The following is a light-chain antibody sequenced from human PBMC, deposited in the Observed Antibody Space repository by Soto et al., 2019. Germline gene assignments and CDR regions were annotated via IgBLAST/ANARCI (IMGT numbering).Light chain of an antibody. CDR2: EFT. Sequence: QSVLTQPPSASGSPGQSVTISCTGISADLGGYNYVSWYQQHPGKAPRLIIYEFTKRPSGVPDRFSGSNSANTASLTVSGLQAEDEADYYCGSYTDTNTGLFGGGTMLTVL. V-gene: IGLV2-8*01. CDR3: GSYTDTNTGL. CDR1: SADLGGYNY. J-gene: IGLJ2*01.